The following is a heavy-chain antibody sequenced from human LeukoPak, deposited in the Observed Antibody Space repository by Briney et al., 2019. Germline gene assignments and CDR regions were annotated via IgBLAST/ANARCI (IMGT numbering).Heavy chain of an antibody. Sequence: SETLSLTCTVSGGSISSYYWSWIRQPPGKGLEWIGYIYYSGSTYYNPSLKSRVTISVDTSKNQFSLKLSSVTAADTAVYYCARVDILTHSPDYWGQGTLVTVSS. CDR1: GGSISSYY. J-gene: IGHJ4*02. D-gene: IGHD3-9*01. V-gene: IGHV4-30-4*08. CDR3: ARVDILTHSPDY. CDR2: IYYSGST.